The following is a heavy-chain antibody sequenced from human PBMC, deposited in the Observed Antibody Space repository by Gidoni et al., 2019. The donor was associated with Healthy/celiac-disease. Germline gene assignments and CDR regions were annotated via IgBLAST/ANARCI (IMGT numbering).Heavy chain of an antibody. CDR1: GYTFTGYY. J-gene: IGHJ6*02. CDR3: ARQPGYCTGGVCSDYYYYGMDV. Sequence: QVQLVQSGAEVKKPGASVKVSCKASGYTFTGYYMHWVRQAPGQGLEWMGWINPNSGGTNYAQKFQGWVTMTRDTSISTAYMELSRLRSDDTAVYYCARQPGYCTGGVCSDYYYYGMDVWGQGTTVTVSS. D-gene: IGHD2-8*02. V-gene: IGHV1-2*04. CDR2: INPNSGGT.